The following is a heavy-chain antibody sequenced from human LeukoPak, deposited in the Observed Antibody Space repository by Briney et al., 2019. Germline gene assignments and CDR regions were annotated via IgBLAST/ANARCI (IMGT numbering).Heavy chain of an antibody. Sequence: GASVKVSCKASGYTFTGYYMHWVRQAPGQGLEWMRWINPNSGNTGYAQKFQGRVTMTRNTSISTAYMELSSLRSEDTAVYYCARHCSSTSCYRGRRYGMDVWGQGTTVTVSS. V-gene: IGHV1-8*02. CDR2: INPNSGNT. CDR3: ARHCSSTSCYRGRRYGMDV. J-gene: IGHJ6*02. CDR1: GYTFTGYY. D-gene: IGHD2-2*01.